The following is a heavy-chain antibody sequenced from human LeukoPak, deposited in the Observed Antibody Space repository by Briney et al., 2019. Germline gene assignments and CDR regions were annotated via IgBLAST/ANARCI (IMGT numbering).Heavy chain of an antibody. D-gene: IGHD2-2*01. J-gene: IGHJ4*02. CDR1: GFTFTTYW. Sequence: GSLRLSSAASGFTFTTYWMHWVRQVPGKGLVWVARIKGDGSSTRHADSMKGRFTISRDNAKNTLYLQMNSLRDEDTAVYYCVREGLECSGSSCQRAAFDYWGQGTLVTVSS. CDR2: IKGDGSST. CDR3: VREGLECSGSSCQRAAFDY. V-gene: IGHV3-74*01.